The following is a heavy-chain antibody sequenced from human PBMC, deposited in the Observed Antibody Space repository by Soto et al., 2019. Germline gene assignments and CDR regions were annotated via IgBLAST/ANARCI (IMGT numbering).Heavy chain of an antibody. CDR3: ARLNQYSSSSTAEIDY. J-gene: IGHJ4*02. D-gene: IGHD6-6*01. Sequence: ASVKVSCKASGYTFTSYYMHWVRQAPGQGLEWMGIINPSGGSTSYAQKFQGRVTMTRDTSTSTVYMELSSLRSEDTAVYYCARLNQYSSSSTAEIDYWGQGTLVTVSS. CDR2: INPSGGST. CDR1: GYTFTSYY. V-gene: IGHV1-46*01.